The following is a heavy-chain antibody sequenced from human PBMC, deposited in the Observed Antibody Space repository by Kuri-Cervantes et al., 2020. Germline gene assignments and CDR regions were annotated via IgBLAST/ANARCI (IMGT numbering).Heavy chain of an antibody. CDR3: ARDRQQYRSRTYYDILTGYSGPPNDYYGMDV. V-gene: IGHV3-23*01. D-gene: IGHD3-9*01. J-gene: IGHJ6*02. CDR2: ISGSGGST. CDR1: GFTFSSYA. Sequence: GESLKISCAASGFTFSSYAMSWVRQAPGKGLEWVSAISGSGGSTYYADSVKGRFTISRDNSKNTLYLQVNSLRAEDTAVYYCARDRQQYRSRTYYDILTGYSGPPNDYYGMDVWGQGTTVTVSS.